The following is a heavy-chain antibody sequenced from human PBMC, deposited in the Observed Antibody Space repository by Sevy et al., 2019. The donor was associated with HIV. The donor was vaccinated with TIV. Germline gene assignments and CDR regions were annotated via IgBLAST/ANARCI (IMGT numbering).Heavy chain of an antibody. V-gene: IGHV3-74*01. Sequence: GGSLRLSCAASGFTFSSYWMHWVRQAPGKGLVWVSRINSDGSSTSYADSVKGRFTISRDNAKNTLYLQMNSLRAENTAVYYCARRRNYYGMIDAFDIWGQGTMVTVSS. J-gene: IGHJ3*02. CDR3: ARRRNYYGMIDAFDI. CDR1: GFTFSSYW. CDR2: INSDGSST. D-gene: IGHD3-10*01.